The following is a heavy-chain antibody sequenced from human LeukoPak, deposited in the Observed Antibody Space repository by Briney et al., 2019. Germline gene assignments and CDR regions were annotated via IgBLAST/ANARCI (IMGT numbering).Heavy chain of an antibody. Sequence: SETLSLTCTVSGGSIGSYYWGWIRQPPGKGLEWIGSIYYTGSTYYNPSLKSRVTISVDTSKNQFSLKLRSVTAADTAVYYCARQAKLMAKVWGQGTMVTVSS. CDR2: IYYTGST. D-gene: IGHD5-24*01. CDR3: ARQAKLMAKV. V-gene: IGHV4-39*01. J-gene: IGHJ3*01. CDR1: GGSIGSYY.